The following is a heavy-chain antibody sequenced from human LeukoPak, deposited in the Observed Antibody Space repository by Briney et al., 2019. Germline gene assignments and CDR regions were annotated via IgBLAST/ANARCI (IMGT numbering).Heavy chain of an antibody. CDR2: INEDGSKK. CDR3: ARLPLTAREHFDY. J-gene: IGHJ4*02. CDR1: GFTFSSYW. Sequence: GGSLRLSCAASGFTFSSYWMSWVRQAPGSGLEWVGNINEDGSKKYPVDSVKGRFTISRDNAKNSLYLQMNSLRAEDTAVYYCARLPLTAREHFDYWGQGTLVTVSS. V-gene: IGHV3-7*03. D-gene: IGHD1-1*01.